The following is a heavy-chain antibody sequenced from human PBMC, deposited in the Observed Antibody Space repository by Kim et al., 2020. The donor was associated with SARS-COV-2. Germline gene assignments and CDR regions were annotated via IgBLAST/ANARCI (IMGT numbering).Heavy chain of an antibody. Sequence: ASVKVSCKASGYTFTSYGISWVRQAPGQGLEWMGWISAYNGNTNYAQKLQGRVTMTTDTSTSTAYMELSSLRSDDTAVYYCARDLRSATSPNITIFGVDRFYGMDVWGQGTTVTVSS. CDR3: ARDLRSATSPNITIFGVDRFYGMDV. CDR2: ISAYNGNT. D-gene: IGHD3-3*01. CDR1: GYTFTSYG. V-gene: IGHV1-18*04. J-gene: IGHJ6*02.